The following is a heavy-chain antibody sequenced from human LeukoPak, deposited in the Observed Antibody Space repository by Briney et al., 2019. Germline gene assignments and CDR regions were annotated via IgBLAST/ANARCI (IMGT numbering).Heavy chain of an antibody. J-gene: IGHJ4*02. CDR1: GGSFSGYY. D-gene: IGHD3-22*01. CDR2: INHSGST. Sequence: PSETLSLTCAVYGGSFSGYYWSWIRQPPGKGLEWIGEINHSGSTNYNPSLKSRVTISVDTSKNQFSLKLSSVTAADTAVYYCARLRRRITMIVVVITSYYFDYWGQGTLVTVSS. V-gene: IGHV4-34*01. CDR3: ARLRRRITMIVVVITSYYFDY.